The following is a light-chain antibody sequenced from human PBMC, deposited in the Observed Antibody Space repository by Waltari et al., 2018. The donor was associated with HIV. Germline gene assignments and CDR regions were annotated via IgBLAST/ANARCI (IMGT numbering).Light chain of an antibody. Sequence: SYVLTQPPSVSVAPGQTARITCGGNNIGSKGVHWYQQKPSQAPVLVVYEDRDRPSGIPVRFSGSSSWNTATLTISRVEAGDEADFYCQVWDSSTDLRVFGGGTKLTVL. J-gene: IGLJ2*01. CDR3: QVWDSSTDLRV. V-gene: IGLV3-21*02. CDR2: EDR. CDR1: NIGSKG.